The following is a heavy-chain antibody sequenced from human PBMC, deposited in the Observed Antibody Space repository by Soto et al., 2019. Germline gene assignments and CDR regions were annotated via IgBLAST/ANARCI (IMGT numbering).Heavy chain of an antibody. V-gene: IGHV3-48*01. J-gene: IGHJ4*02. CDR1: GFTFSSYS. CDR2: ISSSSSTI. CDR3: ARPWPAYCGGDCYPLFDY. D-gene: IGHD2-21*01. Sequence: PGGSLRLSCAASGFTFSSYSMNWVRQAPGKGLEWVSYISSSSSTIYYADSVKGRFTISRDNAKNSLYLQMNSLRAEDTAVYYFARPWPAYCGGDCYPLFDYWGQGTLVTVSS.